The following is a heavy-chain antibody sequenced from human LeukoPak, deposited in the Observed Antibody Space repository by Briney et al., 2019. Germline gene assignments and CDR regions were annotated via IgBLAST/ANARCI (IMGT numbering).Heavy chain of an antibody. Sequence: GGCLRLSCAASGVTFSSYSMNWGRQAPGKGLEWGSSISSSSSYIYYADSVKGRFTISRDNAKNSLYLQMNSLRAEDTAVYYCARDYYDSSGYWAFNWFDPWGQGTLVTVSS. V-gene: IGHV3-21*01. J-gene: IGHJ5*02. CDR3: ARDYYDSSGYWAFNWFDP. CDR1: GVTFSSYS. CDR2: ISSSSSYI. D-gene: IGHD3-22*01.